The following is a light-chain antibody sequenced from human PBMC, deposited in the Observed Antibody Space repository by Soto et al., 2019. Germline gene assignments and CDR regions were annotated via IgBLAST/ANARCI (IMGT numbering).Light chain of an antibody. Sequence: QSVLTQPASVSGSPGQSIAISCTGTSSDVGGYNSVSWYQQHPGKVPKLIIYEVTHRPSGVSNRFSGSKSGNTASLTISGLLADDDADYYCSSYAGRTTFEVFGGGTKLTVL. CDR1: SSDVGGYNS. CDR3: SSYAGRTTFEV. CDR2: EVT. V-gene: IGLV2-14*01. J-gene: IGLJ3*02.